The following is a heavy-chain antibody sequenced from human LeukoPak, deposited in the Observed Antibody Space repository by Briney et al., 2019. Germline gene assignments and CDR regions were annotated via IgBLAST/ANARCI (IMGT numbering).Heavy chain of an antibody. CDR2: ISDDGSNK. Sequence: PGRSLRLSCAASGFTFITYAMLWVRQAPGKGLEWVAVISDDGSNKYYADSVKGRFTISRDNSKNTLYLQMNSLRPEDAAVYFCASSRGYSDYDSDYWGQGTLVTVSS. CDR1: GFTFITYA. CDR3: ASSRGYSDYDSDY. V-gene: IGHV3-30*04. D-gene: IGHD5-12*01. J-gene: IGHJ4*02.